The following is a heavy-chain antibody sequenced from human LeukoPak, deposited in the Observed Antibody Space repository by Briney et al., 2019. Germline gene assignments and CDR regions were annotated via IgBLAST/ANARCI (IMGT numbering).Heavy chain of an antibody. V-gene: IGHV3-30-3*01. CDR1: GFTFSSYA. D-gene: IGHD3-16*02. CDR2: ISYDGSNK. CDR3: ARDRHDYVWGSYRHPGY. Sequence: GSLRLSCAASGFTFSSYAMHWVRQAPGKGLEWVAVISYDGSNKYYADSVKGRFTISRDNSKNTLYLQMNSLRAEDTAVYYCARDRHDYVWGSYRHPGYWGQGTLVTVSS. J-gene: IGHJ4*02.